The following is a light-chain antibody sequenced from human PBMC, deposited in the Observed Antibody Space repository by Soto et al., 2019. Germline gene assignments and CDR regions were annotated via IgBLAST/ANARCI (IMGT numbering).Light chain of an antibody. CDR1: SSNIGRNS. J-gene: IGLJ2*01. V-gene: IGLV1-44*01. CDR3: ASWDDNLNGPLL. CDR2: NNN. Sequence: QSVLTQPPSASGTPGQRVTISCSGGSSNIGRNSVSWYQQVPGTAPKLIIFNNNERPSGIPGRFSGSKSGASASLAIVGLQSEYEADYFCASWDDNLNGPLLFGGGTKLTVL.